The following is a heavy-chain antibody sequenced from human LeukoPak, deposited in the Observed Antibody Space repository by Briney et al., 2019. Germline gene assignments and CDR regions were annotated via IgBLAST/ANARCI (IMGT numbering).Heavy chain of an antibody. Sequence: SETLSLTCTVSGGSISNYYWSWIRQPPGKGLEWIGEINHSGSTNYNPSLKSRVTISVDTSKNQFSLKLSSVTAADTAVYYCARGGGNEFDYWGQGTLVAVSS. J-gene: IGHJ4*02. CDR1: GGSISNYY. D-gene: IGHD4-23*01. CDR2: INHSGST. CDR3: ARGGGNEFDY. V-gene: IGHV4-34*01.